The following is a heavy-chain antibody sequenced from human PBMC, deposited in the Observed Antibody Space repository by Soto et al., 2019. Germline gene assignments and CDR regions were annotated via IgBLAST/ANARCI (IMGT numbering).Heavy chain of an antibody. J-gene: IGHJ3*02. CDR1: GGSISSYY. CDR2: IYYSGST. D-gene: IGHD2-2*01. CDR3: AREARIVVVPAAMNRRAFDI. Sequence: SETLSLTCTVSGGSISSYYWNWIRQHPGKGLEWIGYIYYSGSTYYNPSLKSRVTISVDTSKNQFSLKLSSVTAADTAVYYCAREARIVVVPAAMNRRAFDIWGQGTMVTVSS. V-gene: IGHV4-59*06.